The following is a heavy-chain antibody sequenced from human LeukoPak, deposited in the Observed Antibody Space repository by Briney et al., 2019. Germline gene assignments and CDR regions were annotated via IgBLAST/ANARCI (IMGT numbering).Heavy chain of an antibody. CDR3: ARLVGATQILYYYYYGMDV. J-gene: IGHJ6*02. V-gene: IGHV1-18*01. CDR2: ISAYNGNT. Sequence: ASVKVSCKASGYTFTSYGISWVRQAPGQGLEWMGWISAYNGNTNYAQKLQGRVTMTTGTSTSTAYMELRSLRSDDTAVYYCARLVGATQILYYYYYGMDVWGQGTTVTVSS. D-gene: IGHD1-26*01. CDR1: GYTFTSYG.